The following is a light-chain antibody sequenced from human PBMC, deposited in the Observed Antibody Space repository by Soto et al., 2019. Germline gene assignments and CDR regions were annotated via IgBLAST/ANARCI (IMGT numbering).Light chain of an antibody. J-gene: IGLJ1*01. Sequence: QSVLTQPASVSGSPGPSITISWPGTSRDVGGYNYVSWYQQHPGKAPKLMIYDVSNRPSGVSNRFSGSKSGNTASLTISGLQAEDVADYYCSSYTSSSTLYVFGTGTKVTV. CDR2: DVS. CDR1: SRDVGGYNY. V-gene: IGLV2-14*01. CDR3: SSYTSSSTLYV.